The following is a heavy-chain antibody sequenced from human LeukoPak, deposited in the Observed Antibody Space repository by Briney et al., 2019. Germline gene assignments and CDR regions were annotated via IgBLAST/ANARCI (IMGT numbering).Heavy chain of an antibody. CDR2: IYYSGST. CDR1: GGSISSYY. Sequence: PSETLSLTCTVSGGSISSYYWSWIRQPPGKGLEWIGYIYYSGSTNYNPSLKSRVTISVDTSKNQFSLKLSSVTAADTAVYCCARWGRWLQEAPDYWGQGTLVTVSS. D-gene: IGHD5-24*01. J-gene: IGHJ4*02. CDR3: ARWGRWLQEAPDY. V-gene: IGHV4-59*01.